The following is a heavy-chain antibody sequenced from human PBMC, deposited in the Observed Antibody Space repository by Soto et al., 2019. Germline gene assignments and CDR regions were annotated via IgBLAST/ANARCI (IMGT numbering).Heavy chain of an antibody. V-gene: IGHV3-33*01. J-gene: IGHJ4*02. CDR3: SRRYSSGGEYYFDY. CDR2: IWYDGSNK. CDR1: GFTFSSYG. D-gene: IGHD6-19*01. Sequence: QVQLVESGGGVVQPGRSLRLSCAASGFTFSSYGMHWVRQAPGKGLEWVAVIWYDGSNKYYADSVKGRFTISRDNSKNTLYLQMDRLRAEDTAVYYCSRRYSSGGEYYFDYWGQGTLVTVSS.